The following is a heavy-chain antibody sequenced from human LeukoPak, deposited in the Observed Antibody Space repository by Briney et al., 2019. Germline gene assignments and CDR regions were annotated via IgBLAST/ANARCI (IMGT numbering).Heavy chain of an antibody. CDR2: IKPDGSEK. CDR1: GFTFTTYW. V-gene: IGHV3-7*01. J-gene: IGHJ4*02. Sequence: GGSLRLSCEASGFTFTTYWMSWVRQAPGKGLEWVANIKPDGSEKYYVDSVTGRFTISRDNAKNSLYLQMNSLRAEDTAVYDCARDRSRSVYWGQGTLVTVSS. D-gene: IGHD3-3*01. CDR3: ARDRSRSVY.